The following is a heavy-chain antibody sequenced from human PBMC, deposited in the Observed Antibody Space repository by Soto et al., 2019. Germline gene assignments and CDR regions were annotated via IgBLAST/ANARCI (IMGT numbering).Heavy chain of an antibody. CDR2: IYYSGST. CDR3: ARDRVDLTTWSYYYYGMDV. D-gene: IGHD4-17*01. Sequence: QVQLQESGPGLVKPSETLSLTCTVSGGSISSYYWSWIRQPPGKGLEWIGYIYYSGSTNYNPSLKSRVTISVDTSKNQFSLKLSSVTAADTAVYYCARDRVDLTTWSYYYYGMDVWGQGTTVTVSS. J-gene: IGHJ6*02. CDR1: GGSISSYY. V-gene: IGHV4-59*01.